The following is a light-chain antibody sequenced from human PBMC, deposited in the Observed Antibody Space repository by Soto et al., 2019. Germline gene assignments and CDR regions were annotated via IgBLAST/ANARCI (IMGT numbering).Light chain of an antibody. J-gene: IGLJ2*01. CDR3: QSYDSSLSGHVV. Sequence: QSVLTQPPSVSGAPGQRVTISCTGSSSNLGSGFDVQWYQQLPGTAPKLLIYYNDNRPSGVPDRFSGSKSGTSASLAITGLQADDGADYYCQSYDSSLSGHVVFGGGTKLTVL. V-gene: IGLV1-40*01. CDR2: YND. CDR1: SSNLGSGFD.